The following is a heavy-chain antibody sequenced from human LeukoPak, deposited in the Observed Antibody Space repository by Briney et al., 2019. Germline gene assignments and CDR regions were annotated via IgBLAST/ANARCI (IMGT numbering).Heavy chain of an antibody. J-gene: IGHJ3*02. CDR2: IRYDGSNK. CDR3: ANEFRRFGRYDAFDI. CDR1: GFTFSSYG. V-gene: IGHV3-30*02. D-gene: IGHD3-10*01. Sequence: GGSLRLSCAASGFTFSSYGMHWVRQAAGKGLEWVAFIRYDGSNKYYADSVKGRFTISRDNSKNTLYLQMNSLRAEDTAVYYCANEFRRFGRYDAFDIWGQGTMITVSS.